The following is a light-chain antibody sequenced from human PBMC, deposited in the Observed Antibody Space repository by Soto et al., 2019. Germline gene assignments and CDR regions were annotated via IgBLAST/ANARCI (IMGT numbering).Light chain of an antibody. CDR3: SSYTSSSTYA. CDR1: SSDVGGYNY. CDR2: DVS. J-gene: IGLJ1*01. Sequence: QSVLTQPASVSGSPGQSITISCTGTSSDVGGYNYVSWYQQHPGKAPKLRIYDVSNRPSGVSNRFSGSKSGNTASLTISGLQAEDEADYYCSSYTSSSTYAFGTRTKVTVL. V-gene: IGLV2-14*01.